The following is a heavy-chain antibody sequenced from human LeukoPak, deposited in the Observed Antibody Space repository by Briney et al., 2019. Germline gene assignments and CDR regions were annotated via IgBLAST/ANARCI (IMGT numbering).Heavy chain of an antibody. D-gene: IGHD3-22*01. CDR3: ARDNNSGYYTDAFDI. V-gene: IGHV4-31*03. CDR1: GGSISSGGYY. Sequence: PSETLSLTCTVSGGSISSGGYYWSWIRQHPGKDLEWIGYIYYSGSTYYNPSLKSRVTISVDTSKNQFSLKLSSVTAADTAVYYCARDNNSGYYTDAFDIWGQGTMVTVSS. J-gene: IGHJ3*02. CDR2: IYYSGST.